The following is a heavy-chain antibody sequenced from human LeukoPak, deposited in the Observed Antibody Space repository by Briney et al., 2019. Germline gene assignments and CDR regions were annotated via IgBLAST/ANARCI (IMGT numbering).Heavy chain of an antibody. D-gene: IGHD5-12*01. V-gene: IGHV3-33*01. CDR1: GFTFSSYG. Sequence: RSLRLSCAASGFTFSSYGMHWVRQAPGKGLEWVAVIWYDGSNKYYADSVKGRFTISRDNSKNTLYLQMNSLRAEDTAVYYCARDRPQYSGYDKFGYWGQGTLVTVSS. CDR2: IWYDGSNK. J-gene: IGHJ4*02. CDR3: ARDRPQYSGYDKFGY.